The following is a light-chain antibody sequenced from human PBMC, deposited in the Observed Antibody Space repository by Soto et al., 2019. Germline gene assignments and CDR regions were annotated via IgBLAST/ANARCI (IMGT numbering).Light chain of an antibody. CDR2: RND. Sequence: QSVLTQPPSASGTPGQRVTISCSGSSSNIGSNYVFWYQHLPGTAPKLLIYRNDQRPSGVPDRFSGPKSGTSASLAISGLRSEDEADYYCAAWDDSLSGVVFGGGTKVTVL. CDR3: AAWDDSLSGVV. V-gene: IGLV1-47*01. J-gene: IGLJ3*02. CDR1: SSNIGSNY.